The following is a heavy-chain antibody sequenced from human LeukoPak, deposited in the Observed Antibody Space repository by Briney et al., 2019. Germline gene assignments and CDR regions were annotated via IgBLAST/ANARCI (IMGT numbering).Heavy chain of an antibody. CDR1: GFTFTTYS. J-gene: IGHJ4*02. V-gene: IGHV3-74*01. D-gene: IGHD6-19*01. CDR2: IKSDGSRT. CDR3: ARALSSAWGLVDC. Sequence: PGGSLSLSCAASGFTFTTYSMHWVRQVPGKGLVWVSRIKSDGSRTYYADSVKGRFTISRDNAKSTLYLQMDSLRAEDTAVYYCARALSSAWGLVDCWGQGTLVTVSS.